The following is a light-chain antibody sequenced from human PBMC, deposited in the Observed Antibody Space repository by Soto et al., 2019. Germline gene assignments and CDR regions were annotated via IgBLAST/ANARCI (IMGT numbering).Light chain of an antibody. CDR3: QQYNNWPYT. CDR2: GIF. Sequence: EIGRTQSPAPLSMSPGERAPPSGRASQNMGRNLAWYQYKPGQAPRLLTFGIFNRATGIPARFSSSGSGTEFTLTISTLQSEDFAVYYCQQYNNWPYTFGQGTKLEIK. J-gene: IGKJ2*01. V-gene: IGKV3-15*01. CDR1: QNMGRN.